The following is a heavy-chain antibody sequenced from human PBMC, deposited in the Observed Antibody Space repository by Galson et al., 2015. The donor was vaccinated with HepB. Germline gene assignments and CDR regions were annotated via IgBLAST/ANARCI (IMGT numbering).Heavy chain of an antibody. Sequence: QSGAEVKKPGESLKISCKGSGYSFTSYWIGWVRQMPGKGLEWMGIIYPGDSDTRYSPSFQGQVTISADKSISTAYLQWSSLKASDTAMYYCARHSYYYGSGSYGHYYYYGMDVWGQGTTVTVSS. J-gene: IGHJ6*02. D-gene: IGHD3-10*01. CDR1: GYSFTSYW. V-gene: IGHV5-51*01. CDR2: IYPGDSDT. CDR3: ARHSYYYGSGSYGHYYYYGMDV.